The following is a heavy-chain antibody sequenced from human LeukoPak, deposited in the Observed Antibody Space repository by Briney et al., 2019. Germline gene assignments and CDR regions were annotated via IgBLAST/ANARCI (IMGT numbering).Heavy chain of an antibody. J-gene: IGHJ4*02. CDR1: GFSLSTSGVG. V-gene: IGHV2-5*01. D-gene: IGHD3-22*01. Sequence: SGPTLVKPTQTLTLTCTFSGFSLSTSGVGVGWIRQPPGKALEWLALIYWNDDKRYSPSLKSRLTITKDISKNQVVLTMTNMDPVDTATYYCARPRNYYDSSGYYYPYYFDYWGQGTLVTVSS. CDR3: ARPRNYYDSSGYYYPYYFDY. CDR2: IYWNDDK.